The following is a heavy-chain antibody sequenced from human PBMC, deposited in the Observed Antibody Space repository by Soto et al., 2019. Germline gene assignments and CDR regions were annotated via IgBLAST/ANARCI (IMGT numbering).Heavy chain of an antibody. V-gene: IGHV3-30*18. J-gene: IGHJ4*02. CDR3: AKAPYPVYYGSGSYYNV. CDR2: ISYDGSNK. Sequence: GGSLRLSCAASGFTFSSYGMHWVRQAPGKGLEWVAVISYDGSNKYYADSVKGRFTISRDNSKNTLYLQMNSLRAEDTAVYYCAKAPYPVYYGSGSYYNVWGQGTLVTVSS. CDR1: GFTFSSYG. D-gene: IGHD3-10*01.